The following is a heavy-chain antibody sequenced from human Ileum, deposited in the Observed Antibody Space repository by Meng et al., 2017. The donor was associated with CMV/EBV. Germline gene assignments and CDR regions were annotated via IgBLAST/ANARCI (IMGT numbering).Heavy chain of an antibody. CDR1: GYTFTDYY. D-gene: IGHD1-26*01. J-gene: IGHJ4*02. CDR3: ARGPSHGAFDY. V-gene: IGHV1-2*02. Sequence: GGSLRLSCKASGYTFTDYYIHWLRQAPGQGLEWVGCIDPNSGGTNHAQKFQGGVTMTRDTSISTAYMELNRLRSDDTAVYYCARGPSHGAFDYWGQGTLVTVSS. CDR2: IDPNSGGT.